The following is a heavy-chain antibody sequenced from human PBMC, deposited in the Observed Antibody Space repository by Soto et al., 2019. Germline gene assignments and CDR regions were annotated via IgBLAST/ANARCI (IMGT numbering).Heavy chain of an antibody. V-gene: IGHV4-30-4*01. CDR2: IYYSGST. D-gene: IGHD2-2*01. Sequence: QVQLQESGPRLVKPSQTLSLTCTVSGDSISSGDYYWSWIRQSPGKGLEWIGHIYYSGSTYYNPALKSRVTISVDASKNQFSLKLSSVTAADTAVYHCARSRYCSSTSCFILGDYVASWGQGTLVTVSS. CDR3: ARSRYCSSTSCFILGDYVAS. J-gene: IGHJ4*02. CDR1: GDSISSGDYY.